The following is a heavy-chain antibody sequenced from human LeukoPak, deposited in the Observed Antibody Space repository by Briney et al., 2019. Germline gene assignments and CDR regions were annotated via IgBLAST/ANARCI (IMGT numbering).Heavy chain of an antibody. D-gene: IGHD3-10*01. Sequence: ASVKVSCKASGGTFSSYAISWVRQAPGQGLEWMGGIIPIFGTANYAQKFQGRVTITADESTSTAYMELSSLRSEDTAVYYCARDHFDRVTRARGVYYGMDVWGQGTTVTVSS. CDR1: GGTFSSYA. J-gene: IGHJ6*02. CDR3: ARDHFDRVTRARGVYYGMDV. V-gene: IGHV1-69*13. CDR2: IIPIFGTA.